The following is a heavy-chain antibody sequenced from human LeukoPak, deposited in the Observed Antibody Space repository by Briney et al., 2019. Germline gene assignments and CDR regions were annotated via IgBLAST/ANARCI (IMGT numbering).Heavy chain of an antibody. V-gene: IGHV4-31*11. CDR2: IYYSGST. CDR1: GGSFSGYY. CDR3: ARDVVINYYYGMDV. Sequence: PSETLSLTCAVYGGSFSGYYWSWIRQHPGKGLEWIGYIYYSGSTYYNPSLKSRVTISVDTSKNQFSLKLSSVTAADTAVYYCARDVVINYYYGMDVWGQGTTVTVSS. D-gene: IGHD3-22*01. J-gene: IGHJ6*02.